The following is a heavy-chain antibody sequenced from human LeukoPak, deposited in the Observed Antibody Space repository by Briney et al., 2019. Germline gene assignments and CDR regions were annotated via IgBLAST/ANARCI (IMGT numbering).Heavy chain of an antibody. CDR2: IKQDGSEK. D-gene: IGHD3-16*01. CDR3: ARELNGYGYYFFDY. Sequence: GGSLRLSCAASGFTFSSYWMSWVRQAPGKGLEWVANIKQDGSEKYYVDSVKGRFTISRDNAKNSLYLQMNGLGAEDTAVYYCARELNGYGYYFFDYWGPGTLVTVSS. J-gene: IGHJ4*02. V-gene: IGHV3-7*01. CDR1: GFTFSSYW.